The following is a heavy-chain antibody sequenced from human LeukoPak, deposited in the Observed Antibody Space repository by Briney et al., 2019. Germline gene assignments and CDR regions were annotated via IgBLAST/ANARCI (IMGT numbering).Heavy chain of an antibody. V-gene: IGHV3-43*02. J-gene: IGHJ4*02. CDR2: IGGDGSST. CDR3: AKEVANAGLDC. CDR1: EFTFDDYA. Sequence: KTGGSLRLSCAASEFTFDDYAMHWVRQAPGKGLEWVSLIGGDGSSTNYADSVKGRFTISRDNSKNSLYLQMNSLRTGDTALYYCAKEVANAGLDCWGQGALVTVSS. D-gene: IGHD1-14*01.